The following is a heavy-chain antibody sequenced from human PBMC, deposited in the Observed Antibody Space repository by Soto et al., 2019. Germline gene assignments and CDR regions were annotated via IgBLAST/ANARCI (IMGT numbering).Heavy chain of an antibody. CDR1: GFTFSSYW. CDR2: IKQDGSEK. J-gene: IGHJ4*02. D-gene: IGHD2-15*01. Sequence: PGGSLRLSCAASGFTFSSYWMTWVRQAPGKGLEWVANIKQDGSEKDYVDSVKGRFTISRDNAKNSLYLQMNSLRAEDTDVYYCARALYCSAGSCPRDSWGQGTLVTVSS. V-gene: IGHV3-7*01. CDR3: ARALYCSAGSCPRDS.